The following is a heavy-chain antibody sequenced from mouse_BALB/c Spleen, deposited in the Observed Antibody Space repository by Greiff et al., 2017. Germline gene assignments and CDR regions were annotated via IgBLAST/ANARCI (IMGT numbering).Heavy chain of an antibody. J-gene: IGHJ4*01. D-gene: IGHD2-10*02. CDR1: GYTFTDYA. V-gene: IGHV1S137*01. CDR2: ISTYYGDA. Sequence: VKVVESGAELVRPGVSVKISCKGSGYTFTDYAMHWVKQSHAKSLEWIGVISTYYGDASYNQKFKGKATMTVDKSSSTAYMELARLTSEDSAIYYCARSKYGNSYAMDYWGQGTSVTVSS. CDR3: ARSKYGNSYAMDY.